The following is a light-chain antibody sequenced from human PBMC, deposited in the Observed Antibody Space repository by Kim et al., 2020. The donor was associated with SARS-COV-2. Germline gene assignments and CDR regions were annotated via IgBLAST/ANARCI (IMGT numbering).Light chain of an antibody. Sequence: LTQPPSVSDALRQTATLTCTGNSNNVGDQGAAWLQQHQGHPPKLLSNRRNNRPSGISERFSASRSGDTASLTITGLQPEDEADYYCSAWYSSLSAWVFGGGTQLTVL. CDR3: SAWYSSLSAWV. J-gene: IGLJ2*01. CDR1: SNNVGDQG. CDR2: RRN. V-gene: IGLV10-54*01.